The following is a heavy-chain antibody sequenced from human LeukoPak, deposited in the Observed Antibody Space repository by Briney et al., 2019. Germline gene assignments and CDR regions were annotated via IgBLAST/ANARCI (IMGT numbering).Heavy chain of an antibody. Sequence: PGGSLRLSCAASGFTFSNFWMNWVHQAPGKGLEWVSGISGSGDNTYYADSVKGRFTISRDNSKNTLYVQVNSLGTEDTAAYYCAKGSYYDSSGSFYFDYWGQGTLVTVSS. J-gene: IGHJ4*02. D-gene: IGHD3-22*01. CDR1: GFTFSNFW. V-gene: IGHV3-23*01. CDR3: AKGSYYDSSGSFYFDY. CDR2: ISGSGDNT.